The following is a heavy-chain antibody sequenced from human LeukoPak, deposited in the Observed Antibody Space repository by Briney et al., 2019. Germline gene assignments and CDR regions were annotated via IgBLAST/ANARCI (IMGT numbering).Heavy chain of an antibody. Sequence: GGSLRLSCAASGFTFRSHWKHWVRQAPGKGLVWVSRIKGDESWTNYADSVKGRFTISRDNAKNTLYLQMTSLRAEDTAMYYCVRDGDVYNFDHWGQGTLVTVSS. J-gene: IGHJ4*02. V-gene: IGHV3-74*01. CDR3: VRDGDVYNFDH. CDR1: GFTFRSHW. CDR2: IKGDESWT. D-gene: IGHD5-24*01.